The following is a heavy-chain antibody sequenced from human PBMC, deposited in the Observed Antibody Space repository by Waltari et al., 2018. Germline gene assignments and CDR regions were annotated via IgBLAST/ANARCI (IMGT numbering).Heavy chain of an antibody. Sequence: QVQLQESGPGLVKPSETLSLTCTVSGGSISSYYWSWIPQPAGKGLEWIGRIYTSGSTNYNPSLKSRVTMSVDTSKNQFSLKLSSVTAADTAVYYCARDYCSSTSCPGSWFDPWGQGTLVTVSS. CDR1: GGSISSYY. CDR3: ARDYCSSTSCPGSWFDP. J-gene: IGHJ5*02. CDR2: IYTSGST. V-gene: IGHV4-4*07. D-gene: IGHD2-2*01.